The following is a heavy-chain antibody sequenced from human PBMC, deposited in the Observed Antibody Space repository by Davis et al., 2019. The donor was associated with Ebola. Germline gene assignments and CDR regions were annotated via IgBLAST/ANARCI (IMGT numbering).Heavy chain of an antibody. V-gene: IGHV3-48*04. J-gene: IGHJ6*03. D-gene: IGHD1-26*01. Sequence: GESLKISCAASGFTFSSYGMNWVRQAPGKGLEWVSYISSSGSTIYYADSVKGRFTISRDNSKNTLYLQTHSLRAEDTAVYYCVKEGGRYSGRYSYYYMDVWGRGTTVTVSS. CDR1: GFTFSSYG. CDR3: VKEGGRYSGRYSYYYMDV. CDR2: ISSSGSTI.